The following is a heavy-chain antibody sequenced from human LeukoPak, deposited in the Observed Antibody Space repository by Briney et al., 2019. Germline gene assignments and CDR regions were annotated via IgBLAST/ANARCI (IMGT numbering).Heavy chain of an antibody. CDR1: GFTFSNFW. J-gene: IGHJ4*02. D-gene: IGHD5-18*01. V-gene: IGHV3-7*01. CDR2: IKQDETEK. Sequence: PGGSLRLSCTASGFTFSNFWMGWVRQAPGKGLEWVANIKQDETEKFYLGSVKGRFTISRDNAKNSLYLQMNSLRVEDTAFYYCARDLAYSRLDYWGQGMLVTVSS. CDR3: ARDLAYSRLDY.